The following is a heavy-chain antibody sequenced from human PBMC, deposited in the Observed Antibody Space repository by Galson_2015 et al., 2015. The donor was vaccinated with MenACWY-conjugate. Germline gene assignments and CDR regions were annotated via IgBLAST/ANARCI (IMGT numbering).Heavy chain of an antibody. J-gene: IGHJ4*02. D-gene: IGHD5-18*01. CDR3: ARHHVNTAMFLDS. CDR2: INPSDSYA. CDR1: GYSFTSFW. Sequence: QSGAEVKKPGESLRISCKASGYSFTSFWISWVRQMPGKGLEWMARINPSDSYANYNSSFQGHVTISADKSTGTAFLQWSSLKYSDTAVYFCARHHVNTAMFLDSCGQGTLVTVSS. V-gene: IGHV5-10-1*01.